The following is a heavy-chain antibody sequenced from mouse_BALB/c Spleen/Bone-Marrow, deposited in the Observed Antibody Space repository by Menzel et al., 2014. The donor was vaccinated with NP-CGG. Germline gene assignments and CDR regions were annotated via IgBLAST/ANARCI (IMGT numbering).Heavy chain of an antibody. V-gene: IGHV3-1*02. J-gene: IGHJ2*01. D-gene: IGHD1-1*01. CDR2: IHYRGST. CDR1: GYSITCGYG. CDR3: TRETTAVADFDY. Sequence: EVQLQQSGPDLVKPSQSLSLTCTVTGYSITCGYGWHWIRQFPGNKLEWMGYIHYRGSTNYNPSLKSRISITRDTSKNQFSLQLNSVTTEDTATYYCTRETTAVADFDYWGQGATLTVTS.